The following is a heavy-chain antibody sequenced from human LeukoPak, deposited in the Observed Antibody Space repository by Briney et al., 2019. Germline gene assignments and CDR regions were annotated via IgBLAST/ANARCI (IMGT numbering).Heavy chain of an antibody. CDR1: GYTFTGYY. CDR2: INPNSGGT. V-gene: IGHV1-2*02. J-gene: IGHJ5*02. Sequence: ASVKVSCKASGYTFTGYYMHWVRQAPGQGLEWMGWINPNSGGTNYAQKFQGRVTMTRNTSISTAYMELSRLRSDDTAVYYCARGSKPDIVVVPAAIPPNWFDPWGQGTLVTVSS. D-gene: IGHD2-2*02. CDR3: ARGSKPDIVVVPAAIPPNWFDP.